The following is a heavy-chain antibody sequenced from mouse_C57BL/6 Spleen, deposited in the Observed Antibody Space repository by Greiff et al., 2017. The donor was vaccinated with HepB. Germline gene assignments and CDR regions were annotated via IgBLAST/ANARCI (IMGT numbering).Heavy chain of an antibody. V-gene: IGHV2-2*01. D-gene: IGHD2-5*01. CDR3: ARYYSNYVGYFDV. CDR1: GFSLTSYG. CDR2: IWSGGST. Sequence: QVQLKQSGPGLVQPSQSLSITCTVSGFSLTSYGVHWVRQSPGKGLEWLGVIWSGGSTDYHAAFISRLSISKDNSKSQVFFKRNSLQADDTAIYYCARYYSNYVGYFDVWGTGTTVTVSS. J-gene: IGHJ1*03.